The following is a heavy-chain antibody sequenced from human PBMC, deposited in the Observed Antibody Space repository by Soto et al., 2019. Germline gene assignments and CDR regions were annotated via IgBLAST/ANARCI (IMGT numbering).Heavy chain of an antibody. V-gene: IGHV4-30-4*01. J-gene: IGHJ4*02. CDR3: ARDSRRRADSGTRPLYYFDY. Sequence: QVQLKESGPGLVKPSQTLSLTCSVSGGSIGSGDYYWSWVRQSPGKGLEWIGYIYYTGNTYYNPSLGGRVTFSEDTSQNQLSLRLSDVTVADTAVYYCARDSRRRADSGTRPLYYFDYWGQGTLVTVSS. CDR2: IYYTGNT. CDR1: GGSIGSGDYY. D-gene: IGHD1-26*01.